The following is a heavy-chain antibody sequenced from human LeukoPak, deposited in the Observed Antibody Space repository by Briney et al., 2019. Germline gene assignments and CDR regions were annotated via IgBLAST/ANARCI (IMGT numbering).Heavy chain of an antibody. CDR2: INHSGST. V-gene: IGHV4-34*01. J-gene: IGHJ4*02. D-gene: IGHD3-22*01. Sequence: SETLSLTCAVYGGSFSDCYWSWIRQPPGKGLEWIGEINHSGSTNYNPSLKSRVTISVDTSKNQFSLKLSSVTAADTAVYYCARARFHYYDSSGYPVFDYWGQGTLVTVSS. CDR3: ARARFHYYDSSGYPVFDY. CDR1: GGSFSDCY.